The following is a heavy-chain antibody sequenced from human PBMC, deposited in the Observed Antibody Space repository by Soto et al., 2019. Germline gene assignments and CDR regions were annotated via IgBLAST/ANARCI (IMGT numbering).Heavy chain of an antibody. CDR3: ARQLGYCSGGSCYYGMDV. V-gene: IGHV1-46*01. J-gene: IGHJ6*02. CDR1: GYTFTSYY. D-gene: IGHD2-15*01. Sequence: ASVKVSCKASGYTFTSYYMHWVRQAPGQGLEWMGIINPSGGSTSYAQKFQGRVTMTRDTSTSTVYMELSSLRSEDTAVYYCARQLGYCSGGSCYYGMDVWGQGTTVTSP. CDR2: INPSGGST.